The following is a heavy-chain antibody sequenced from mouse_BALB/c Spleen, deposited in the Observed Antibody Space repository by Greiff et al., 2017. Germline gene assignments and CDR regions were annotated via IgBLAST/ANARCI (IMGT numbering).Heavy chain of an antibody. J-gene: IGHJ2*01. CDR3: ARARYDYDRDFDY. Sequence: QVQLQQSGPELVKPGASVRISCKASGYTFTSYYIHWVKQRPGQGLEWIGWIYPGNVNTKYNEKFKGKATLTADKSSSTAYMQLSSLTSEDSAVYFCARARYDYDRDFDYWGQGTTLTVSS. CDR1: GYTFTSYY. CDR2: IYPGNVNT. V-gene: IGHV1S56*01. D-gene: IGHD2-4*01.